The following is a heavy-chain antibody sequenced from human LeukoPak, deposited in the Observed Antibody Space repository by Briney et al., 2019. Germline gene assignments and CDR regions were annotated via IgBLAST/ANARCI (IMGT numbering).Heavy chain of an antibody. CDR1: GGSISSSSYY. Sequence: PSETLSLTCTVSGGSISSSSYYWGWIRQPPGKGLEWIGSIYYSGSTYYNPSLKSRVTISVDTSKNQFSLKLSSVTAADTAVYYCARGRGGAAATGHFFDYWGQGTLVTVSS. V-gene: IGHV4-39*01. CDR2: IYYSGST. J-gene: IGHJ4*02. D-gene: IGHD6-13*01. CDR3: ARGRGGAAATGHFFDY.